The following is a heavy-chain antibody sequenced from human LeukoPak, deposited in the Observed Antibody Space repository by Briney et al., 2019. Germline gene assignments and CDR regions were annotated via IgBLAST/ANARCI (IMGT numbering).Heavy chain of an antibody. V-gene: IGHV4-34*01. CDR1: GGSFSGYY. J-gene: IGHJ2*01. CDR3: ARVAFPYWYFDL. Sequence: SETLSPTCAVYGGSFSGYYWSWIRQPPGKGLEWIGEINHSGSTNYNPSLKSRVTISVDTSKNQFSLKLSSVTAADTAVYYCARVAFPYWYFDLWGRGTLVTVSS. CDR2: INHSGST. D-gene: IGHD2-21*01.